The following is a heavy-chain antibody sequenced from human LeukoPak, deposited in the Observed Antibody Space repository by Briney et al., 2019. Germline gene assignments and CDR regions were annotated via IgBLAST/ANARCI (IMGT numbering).Heavy chain of an antibody. CDR1: GFTVSSNY. D-gene: IGHD6-13*01. CDR3: ARGVYIAAAQYGY. Sequence: GGSLRLSCAASGFTVSSNYMSWVRQAPGKGLEWVSVIYSGGSTYYADSVKGRFTISRDNSKNTLYLQMNSLRAEDTAVYYCARGVYIAAAQYGYWGQGTLVTVSS. J-gene: IGHJ4*02. CDR2: IYSGGST. V-gene: IGHV3-66*01.